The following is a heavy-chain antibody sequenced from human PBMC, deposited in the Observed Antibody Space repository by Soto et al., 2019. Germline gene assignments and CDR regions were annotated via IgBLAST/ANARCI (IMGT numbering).Heavy chain of an antibody. CDR1: GFTFSSYW. CDR2: IKQDGSEK. Sequence: EVQLVESGGGLVQPGGSLRLSCAASGFTFSSYWMSWVRQAPGKGLEWVANIKQDGSEKYYVDSVKGRFTISRDNAKNSLYLQMNSLRAEDTAVYYCARDRGGSTQTRDYDAFDIWGQGTMVTVSS. J-gene: IGHJ3*02. V-gene: IGHV3-7*05. D-gene: IGHD2-15*01. CDR3: ARDRGGSTQTRDYDAFDI.